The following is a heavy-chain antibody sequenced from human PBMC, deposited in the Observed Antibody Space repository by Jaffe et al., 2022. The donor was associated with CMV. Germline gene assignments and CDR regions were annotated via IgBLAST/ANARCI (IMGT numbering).Heavy chain of an antibody. CDR3: ARGDYLEVSPLRY. Sequence: QVQLVQSGTEVKKPGASVKVSCKASGYTFNSFYMHWVRQAPGQGLEWLGIINPYDATTIYAQKLQGRVTMTSDTSTSTVYMELTSLRSEDTAVYYCARGDYLEVSPLRYWGQGTLVTVSS. D-gene: IGHD2-8*02. CDR2: INPYDATT. CDR1: GYTFNSFY. J-gene: IGHJ4*02. V-gene: IGHV1-46*02.